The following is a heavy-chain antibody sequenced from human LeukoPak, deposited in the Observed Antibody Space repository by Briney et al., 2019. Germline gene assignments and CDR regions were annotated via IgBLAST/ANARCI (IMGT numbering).Heavy chain of an antibody. CDR3: ASSVVTAIYDAFDI. CDR2: INHSGST. V-gene: IGHV4-34*01. D-gene: IGHD2-21*02. CDR1: GGSFSGYY. J-gene: IGHJ3*02. Sequence: SETLSLTCAVYGGSFSGYYWSWIRQPPGKGLEWIGEINHSGSTNYNPSLKSRVTISVDTSKNQFSLKLSSVTAADTAVYYFASSVVTAIYDAFDIWGQGTMVTVSS.